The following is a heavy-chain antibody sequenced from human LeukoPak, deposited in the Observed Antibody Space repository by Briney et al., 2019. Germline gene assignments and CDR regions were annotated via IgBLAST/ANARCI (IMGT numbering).Heavy chain of an antibody. CDR2: INPNSGGT. J-gene: IGHJ6*03. V-gene: IGHV1-2*02. CDR3: ARGGSPIFYYYMDV. Sequence: ASVNVSCKASGYTFTDYYMHWVRQAPGQGLEWMGWINPNSGGTNYAQKFQGRVTLTRDTSISTTYMELSRLKSDDTAIYYCARGGSPIFYYYMDVWGEGTTVTISS. CDR1: GYTFTDYY. D-gene: IGHD2-2*01.